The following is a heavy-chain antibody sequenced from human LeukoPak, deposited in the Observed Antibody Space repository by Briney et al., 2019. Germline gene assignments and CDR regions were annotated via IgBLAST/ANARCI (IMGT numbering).Heavy chain of an antibody. Sequence: SETLSLTCTVSGYSISSGYYWGWIGQPPGKGLEWIGNIYHSGSTYYNPSLKSRVTISVDTSKNQFSLKLSSVTAADTAVYYCARGDGYNYWGQGTLVTVSS. CDR1: GYSISSGYY. CDR2: IYHSGST. V-gene: IGHV4-38-2*02. D-gene: IGHD5-24*01. J-gene: IGHJ4*02. CDR3: ARGDGYNY.